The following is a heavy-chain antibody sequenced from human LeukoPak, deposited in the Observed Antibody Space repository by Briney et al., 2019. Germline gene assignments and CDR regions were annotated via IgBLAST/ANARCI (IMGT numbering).Heavy chain of an antibody. Sequence: SETLSLTCSVSGCSISRGYYWAWIRQPPGKGLEWIGTIYHIGSTYYTPSLVSRVTLSVDTSKNEFSLNLRSVTAADTAVYYCARAGWIITSGIDYWGQGALVTVSS. CDR1: GCSISRGYY. D-gene: IGHD3-10*01. V-gene: IGHV4-38-2*02. J-gene: IGHJ4*02. CDR2: IYHIGST. CDR3: ARAGWIITSGIDY.